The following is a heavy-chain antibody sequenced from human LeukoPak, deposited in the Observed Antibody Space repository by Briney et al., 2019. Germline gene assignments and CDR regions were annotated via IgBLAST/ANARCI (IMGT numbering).Heavy chain of an antibody. CDR2: TSSTSAYI. D-gene: IGHD6-19*01. Sequence: PGGSLRLSCAASGFALRSYTVTWVRQAPGKGLEWVSSTSSTSAYIYYAESVKGRFSISRDNVDNVVHLQMSSLRNEDTAFYYCARVAVAGPTGWFDSWGQGTLVTVSS. CDR3: ARVAVAGPTGWFDS. J-gene: IGHJ5*01. CDR1: GFALRSYT. V-gene: IGHV3-21*01.